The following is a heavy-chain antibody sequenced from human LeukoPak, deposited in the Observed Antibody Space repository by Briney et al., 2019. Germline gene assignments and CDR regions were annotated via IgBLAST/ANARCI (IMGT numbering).Heavy chain of an antibody. Sequence: SETLSLTCTVSGGSISSYYWSWIRQPPGKGLEWIGYIYYSGSTNYNPSLKSRVTISVDTSKNQFSLKLTSVTAADTAVYYCARHITVTYDAFDLWGRGTMVTVSS. J-gene: IGHJ3*01. CDR3: ARHITVTYDAFDL. V-gene: IGHV4-59*08. CDR1: GGSISSYY. CDR2: IYYSGST. D-gene: IGHD6-19*01.